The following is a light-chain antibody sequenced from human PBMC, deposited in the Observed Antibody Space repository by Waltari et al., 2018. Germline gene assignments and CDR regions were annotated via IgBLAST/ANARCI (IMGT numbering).Light chain of an antibody. CDR1: QSISSY. V-gene: IGKV1-27*01. CDR3: QQYNSYPLT. Sequence: DIQMTQSPSSLSASVGDRVTITCRASQSISSYLNWYQQKAGQPPELLIYWASTRESGVPDRFSGSGSGTDFTLTISCLQAEDFATYYCQQYNSYPLTFGGGTKVEIK. J-gene: IGKJ4*01. CDR2: WAS.